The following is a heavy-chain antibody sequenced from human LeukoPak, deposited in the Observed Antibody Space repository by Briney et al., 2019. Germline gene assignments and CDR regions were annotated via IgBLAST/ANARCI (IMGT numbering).Heavy chain of an antibody. CDR3: ARGVTGWFGGFDY. Sequence: SETLSLTCTVSGGSLSSGSYYWSWIRQPPGKGLEWFGHIYYSGNTGYSPSLKSRVTISMDTSQNQFSLRLSSVPAADTAVYYCARGVTGWFGGFDYWGQGTLVTVSS. CDR1: GGSLSSGSYY. D-gene: IGHD3-16*01. V-gene: IGHV4-31*03. J-gene: IGHJ4*02. CDR2: IYYSGNT.